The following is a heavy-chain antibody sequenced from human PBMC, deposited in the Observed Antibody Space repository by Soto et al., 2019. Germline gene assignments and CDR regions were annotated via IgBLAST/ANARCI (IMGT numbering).Heavy chain of an antibody. Sequence: ASVKVSCKASGYTFTSYGISWVRQAPGQGLEWMGWISAYNGKTNYAQKLQGRVTMTTDTSTSTAYMELRSLRSDDTAVYYCARQELWFGELLYYYMDVWGKGTTVTVSS. CDR2: ISAYNGKT. CDR1: GYTFTSYG. J-gene: IGHJ6*03. V-gene: IGHV1-18*01. CDR3: ARQELWFGELLYYYMDV. D-gene: IGHD3-10*01.